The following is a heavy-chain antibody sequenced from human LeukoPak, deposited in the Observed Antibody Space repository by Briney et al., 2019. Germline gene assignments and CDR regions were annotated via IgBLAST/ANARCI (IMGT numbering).Heavy chain of an antibody. D-gene: IGHD1-26*01. Sequence: PSETLSLTCTVSGGSISSSSYYWGWIRQPPGKGLEWIGSIYYSGSTYYNPSLKSRVTISVDTSKNRFSLKLSSVTAADTAVYYCARHREWENWFDPWGQGTLVTVSS. J-gene: IGHJ5*02. CDR1: GGSISSSSYY. CDR3: ARHREWENWFDP. CDR2: IYYSGST. V-gene: IGHV4-39*01.